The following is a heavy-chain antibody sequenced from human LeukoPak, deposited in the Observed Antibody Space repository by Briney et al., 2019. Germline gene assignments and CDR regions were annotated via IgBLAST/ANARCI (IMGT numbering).Heavy chain of an antibody. J-gene: IGHJ4*02. V-gene: IGHV1-8*01. CDR3: ARRHGRCSDGSCYYPDY. CDR2: MNPNSGNT. D-gene: IGHD2-15*01. Sequence: ASVKVSCKASGYTFTSYDINWVRQATGQGLEWMGWMNPNSGNTGYAQKFQGRVTMTRNSSIATAYMELSSLRSEDTAVYYCARRHGRCSDGSCYYPDYWGQGTLVTVSS. CDR1: GYTFTSYD.